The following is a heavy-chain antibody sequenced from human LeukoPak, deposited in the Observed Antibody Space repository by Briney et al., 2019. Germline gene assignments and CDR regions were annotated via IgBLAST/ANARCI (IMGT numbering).Heavy chain of an antibody. J-gene: IGHJ4*02. CDR3: ARLRVSGSYLYYFDY. CDR2: ILTSGNT. D-gene: IGHD1-26*01. V-gene: IGHV4-4*09. CDR1: SGSISSYH. Sequence: SETLSLTCTVSSGSISSYHWSWVRQPPGKGLEWIGYILTSGNTKYNPSPKSRLTISVETSKNKFTLKRRTGNAADTAVYYCARLRVSGSYLYYFDYWGQGTLVTVSS.